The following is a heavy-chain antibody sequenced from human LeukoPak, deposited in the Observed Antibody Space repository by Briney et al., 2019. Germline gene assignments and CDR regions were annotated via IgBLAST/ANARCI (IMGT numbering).Heavy chain of an antibody. CDR3: VKVVRGVKSVFVY. CDR1: GFTFSSYA. CDR2: ISDSGGST. Sequence: TGGSLRLSCAASGFTFSSYAMSWVRQAPGKGLEWVSAISDSGGSTYYADSVKGRFTISRDNSKNTLYLQMNSLRAEDTAVYYCVKVVRGVKSVFVYWGQGTLVTVSS. D-gene: IGHD3-10*01. J-gene: IGHJ4*02. V-gene: IGHV3-23*01.